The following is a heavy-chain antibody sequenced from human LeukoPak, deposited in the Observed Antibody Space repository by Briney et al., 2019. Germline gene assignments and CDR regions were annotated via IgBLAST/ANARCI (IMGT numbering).Heavy chain of an antibody. CDR1: GFTFSSYG. J-gene: IGHJ4*02. Sequence: GGSLRLSCAASGFTFSSYGMSWVRQAPGKGLEWVSAISGSGGSTYYADSVKGRFTISRDNSKNTLYLQMNSLRAEDTAVYYCAKDRHPMATTPIYFDYWGQGTLVTVSS. V-gene: IGHV3-23*01. CDR3: AKDRHPMATTPIYFDY. CDR2: ISGSGGST. D-gene: IGHD5-12*01.